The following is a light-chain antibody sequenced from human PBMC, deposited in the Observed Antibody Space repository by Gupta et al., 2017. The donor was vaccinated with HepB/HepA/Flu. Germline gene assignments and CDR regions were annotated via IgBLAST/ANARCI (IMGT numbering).Light chain of an antibody. Sequence: VLTTPPPPSGPPGQRVTVSCSGGSSNIGSNTVHWYQQLPGTAPKLLIYSNNQRPSGVPDRFSGSKSGTSASLAISGLQSEDEADYYCTAWDDSLRGRVFGGGTKLTVL. CDR3: TAWDDSLRGRV. V-gene: IGLV1-44*01. J-gene: IGLJ3*02. CDR1: SSNIGSNT. CDR2: SNN.